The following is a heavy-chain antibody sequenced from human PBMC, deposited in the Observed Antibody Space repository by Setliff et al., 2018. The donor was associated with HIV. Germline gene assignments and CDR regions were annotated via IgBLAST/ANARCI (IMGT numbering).Heavy chain of an antibody. CDR3: ARLGRAIDDGGSSLRLDF. CDR2: ISSSGTT. CDR1: DDSFSNYD. V-gene: IGHV4-4*09. J-gene: IGHJ4*02. Sequence: SETLTLTCVVSDDSFSNYDWTWIRQSPGKALEWIGYISSSGTTNYNPSLRSRVTISMETSNTRFSLWLRSATAADTATYFCARLGRAIDDGGSSLRLDFWGQGMLVTVSS. D-gene: IGHD2-21*01.